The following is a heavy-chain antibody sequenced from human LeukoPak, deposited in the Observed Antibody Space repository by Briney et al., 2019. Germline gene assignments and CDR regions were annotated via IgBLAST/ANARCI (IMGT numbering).Heavy chain of an antibody. Sequence: SGTPSLTCAVSGDSISSSNWWSWVRQPPTQGLEWIGEIYHSGSTNYNPSLKSRVTISVDKSKNQFSLKLSSVTAAGTAVYYCARGSMTTVTYFDYWGQGTLVTVSS. J-gene: IGHJ4*02. CDR3: ARGSMTTVTYFDY. CDR2: IYHSGST. D-gene: IGHD4-17*01. V-gene: IGHV4-4*02. CDR1: GDSISSSNW.